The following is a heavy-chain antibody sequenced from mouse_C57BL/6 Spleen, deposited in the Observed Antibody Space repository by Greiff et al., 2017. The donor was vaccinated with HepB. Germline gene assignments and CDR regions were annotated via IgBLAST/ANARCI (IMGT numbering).Heavy chain of an antibody. V-gene: IGHV1-82*01. CDR2: IYPGDGDT. Sequence: VQLQQSGPELVKPGASVKISCKASGYAFSSSWMNWVKQRPGKGLEWIGRIYPGDGDTNYNGKFKGKATLTADKSSSTAYMQLSSLTSEDSAVYFCARSTTVLYWYFDVWGTGTTVTVSS. CDR1: GYAFSSSW. CDR3: ARSTTVLYWYFDV. J-gene: IGHJ1*03. D-gene: IGHD1-1*01.